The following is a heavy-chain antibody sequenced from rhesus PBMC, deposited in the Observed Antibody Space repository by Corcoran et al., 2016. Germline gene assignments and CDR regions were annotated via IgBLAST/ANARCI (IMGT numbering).Heavy chain of an antibody. V-gene: IGHV4-143*01. Sequence: QVQLQESGPGVVKPSETLSLTCAVSGGSIGAYYLWSWIRQPPGKGLEWIGHIYGGSGTTSSHPSLKSRLMISIDTSKNQFSLKLTSVTAADTAVYYCARDSAYWGQGVLVTVSS. CDR2: IYGGSGTT. CDR1: GGSIGAYYL. CDR3: ARDSAY. J-gene: IGHJ4*01.